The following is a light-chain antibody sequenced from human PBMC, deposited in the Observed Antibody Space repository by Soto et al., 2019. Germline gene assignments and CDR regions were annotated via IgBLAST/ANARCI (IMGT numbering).Light chain of an antibody. Sequence: EIVLTQSPATLSLSPGERASLSCRASQNISNYLIWYQQKPGQAPRLLIYGASIRATGIPDRFSGSGSETDFTLTISRLEPEDFALYYCQQYGSSAPITFGQGTRLEIK. CDR1: QNISNY. CDR3: QQYGSSAPIT. J-gene: IGKJ5*01. V-gene: IGKV3-20*01. CDR2: GAS.